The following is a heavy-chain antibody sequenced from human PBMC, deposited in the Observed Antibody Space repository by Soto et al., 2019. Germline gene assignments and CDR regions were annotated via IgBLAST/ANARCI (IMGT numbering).Heavy chain of an antibody. CDR1: GFTFDNYA. CDR3: AREVDTAMGNEASDI. D-gene: IGHD5-18*01. Sequence: PGGSLRLSCAASGFTFDNYAMHWVRQAPGKGLEWVSGISWDSGSIDYADSVRGRFTISRDNARNSLYLHMNSLRVEDTAIYYCAREVDTAMGNEASDIWGQGTLVTVSS. J-gene: IGHJ3*02. V-gene: IGHV3-9*01. CDR2: ISWDSGSI.